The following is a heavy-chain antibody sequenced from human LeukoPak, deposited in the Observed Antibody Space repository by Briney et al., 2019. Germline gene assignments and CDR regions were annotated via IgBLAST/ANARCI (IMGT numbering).Heavy chain of an antibody. CDR2: KYYSGSA. J-gene: IGHJ3*01. CDR1: GVSISDGRYY. D-gene: IGHD2-2*01. V-gene: IGHV4-31*02. Sequence: PSETLSLTCNVSGVSISDGRYYWAWIRQVPGKGLEWIGYKYYSGSAKYNPSLKSRLTISIDTPENQFSLHLSSVTAADTATYYCATPYCSGISCLDFFNVWGQGRRVTVSS. CDR3: ATPYCSGISCLDFFNV.